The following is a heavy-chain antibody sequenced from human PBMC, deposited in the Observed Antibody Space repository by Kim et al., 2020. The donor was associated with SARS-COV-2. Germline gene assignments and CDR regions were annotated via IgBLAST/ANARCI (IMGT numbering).Heavy chain of an antibody. D-gene: IGHD3-16*01. CDR3: VSRSYGGGWQIELDF. J-gene: IGHJ6*01. V-gene: IGHV4-39*01. CDR2: VHDSGST. CDR1: GDSISSSGYY. Sequence: SETLSLTCSVSGDSISSSGYYWGWIRQPPGKGLEWIGSVHDSGSTYYSPSLKNRVTISADMSKKEFSLKMTSVTAADTAVYYCVSRSYGGGWQIELDFWG.